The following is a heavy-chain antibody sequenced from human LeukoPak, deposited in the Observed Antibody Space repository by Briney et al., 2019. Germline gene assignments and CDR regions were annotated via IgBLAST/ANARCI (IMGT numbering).Heavy chain of an antibody. CDR1: GGSFSGYY. D-gene: IGHD5-24*01. CDR2: INHSGST. CDR3: ARDGDGYNNFDY. V-gene: IGHV4-34*01. J-gene: IGHJ4*02. Sequence: PSETLSLTCAVYGGSFSGYYWSWIRQPPGKGLEWIGEINHSGSTNYNPSLKSRVTISVDTSKNQFSLKLSSVTAADTAVYYCARDGDGYNNFDYWGQGTLVTVSS.